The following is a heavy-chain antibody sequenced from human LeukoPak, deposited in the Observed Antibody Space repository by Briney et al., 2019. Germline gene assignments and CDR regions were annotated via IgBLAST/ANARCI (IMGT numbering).Heavy chain of an antibody. CDR3: ARSMRGMGATTGDFDY. CDR2: ISAYNGNT. CDR1: GYTFTSYG. V-gene: IGHV1-18*01. Sequence: ASVRVSCKASGYTFTSYGISWVRQAPGQGLEWMGWISAYNGNTNYAQKLQGRVTMTTDTSTSTAYMELRSLRSDDTAVYYCARSMRGMGATTGDFDYWGQGTLVTVSS. D-gene: IGHD1-26*01. J-gene: IGHJ4*02.